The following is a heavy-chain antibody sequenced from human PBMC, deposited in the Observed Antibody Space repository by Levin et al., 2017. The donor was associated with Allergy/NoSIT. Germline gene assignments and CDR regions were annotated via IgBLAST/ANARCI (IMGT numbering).Heavy chain of an antibody. V-gene: IGHV2-70*11. D-gene: IGHD3-10*01. CDR3: ARAKILWFGEKYAYYYGKDV. Sequence: SGPTLVKPTQTLTLTCTFSGFSLSTSGMCVSWIRQPPGKALEWLARIDWDDDKYYSTSLKTRLTISKDTSKNQVVLTMTNMDPVDTATYYCARAKILWFGEKYAYYYGKDVWGQGTTVTVSS. CDR1: GFSLSTSGMC. CDR2: IDWDDDK. J-gene: IGHJ6*02.